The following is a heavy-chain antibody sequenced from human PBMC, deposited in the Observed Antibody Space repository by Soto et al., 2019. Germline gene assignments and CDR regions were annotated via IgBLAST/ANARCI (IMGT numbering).Heavy chain of an antibody. CDR2: IRYDGSNK. CDR1: GFTFSSYG. D-gene: IGHD3-3*01. Sequence: QVQLVESGGGVVQPGRSLRLSCAASGFTFSSYGMHWVRQAPGKGLEWVAVIRYDGSNKYYADSVKGRFTMSRDNSKNTLYLQMNSLRAEDTAVYYCARAGFTIFGVVIIPYGMDVWGQGATVTVSS. V-gene: IGHV3-33*01. J-gene: IGHJ6*02. CDR3: ARAGFTIFGVVIIPYGMDV.